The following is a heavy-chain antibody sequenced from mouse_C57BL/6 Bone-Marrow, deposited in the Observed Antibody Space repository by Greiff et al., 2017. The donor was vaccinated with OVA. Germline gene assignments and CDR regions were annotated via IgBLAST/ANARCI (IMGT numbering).Heavy chain of an antibody. D-gene: IGHD2-2*01. CDR2: IDPSDSYT. CDR3: ARRSTWLRRRGYAMGY. CDR1: GYTFTSYW. Sequence: QVQLQQPGAELVKPGASVKLSCKASGYTFTSYWMQWVKQRPGQGLEWIGEIDPSDSYTNYNQKFKGKATLTVDTSSSTAYMQLSSLTSEDSAVYYCARRSTWLRRRGYAMGYWGQGTSVTVSS. V-gene: IGHV1-50*01. J-gene: IGHJ4*01.